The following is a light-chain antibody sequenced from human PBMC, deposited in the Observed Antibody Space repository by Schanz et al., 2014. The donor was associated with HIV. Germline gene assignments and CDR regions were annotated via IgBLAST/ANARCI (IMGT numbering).Light chain of an antibody. V-gene: IGKV1-5*03. CDR3: QQYYSTPLT. CDR2: SAS. J-gene: IGKJ4*01. Sequence: DIQMTQSPSTLSASVGDRVTITCRASQSIGNSLAWFQLKPGRAPKLLIYSASRLQTGVPSTFSGTGSGTEFTLTISSLQAEDVAVYYCQQYYSTPLTFGGGTKVEIK. CDR1: QSIGNS.